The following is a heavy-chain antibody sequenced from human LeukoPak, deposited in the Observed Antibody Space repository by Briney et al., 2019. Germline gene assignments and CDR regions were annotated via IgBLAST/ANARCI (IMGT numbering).Heavy chain of an antibody. D-gene: IGHD4-11*01. V-gene: IGHV3-74*01. CDR1: GFSFSTYW. CDR3: ARDDYTRY. Sequence: QPGGSLRLSCAASGFSFSTYWVHWVRQAPGKGLVWVSRIRNDGSMTFYADSVKGRFTISRDNAKNTLYLQMNSLRVEDTAVYYCARDDYTRYWGQGTLVTVSS. J-gene: IGHJ4*02. CDR2: IRNDGSMT.